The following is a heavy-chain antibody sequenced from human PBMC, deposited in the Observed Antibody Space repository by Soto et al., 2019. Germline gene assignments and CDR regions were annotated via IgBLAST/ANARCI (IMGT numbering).Heavy chain of an antibody. Sequence: LSLTCAASGFTFSDYYMSWIRQAPGKGLEWVSYISSSGSTIYYADSVKGRFTISRDNAKNSLYLQMNSLRAEDTAVYYCARRIVVVPAAIRPDYYYYYMDVWGKGTTVTVSS. V-gene: IGHV3-11*01. D-gene: IGHD2-2*01. J-gene: IGHJ6*03. CDR2: ISSSGSTI. CDR1: GFTFSDYY. CDR3: ARRIVVVPAAIRPDYYYYYMDV.